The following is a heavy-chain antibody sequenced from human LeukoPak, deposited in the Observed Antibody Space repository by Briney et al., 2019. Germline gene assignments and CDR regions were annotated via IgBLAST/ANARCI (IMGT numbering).Heavy chain of an antibody. Sequence: GGSLRLSCAASGFTFSSYAMHWVRQAPGKGLEWVAVISYDGSNKYYADSVKGRFTISRDNSKNTLYLQMNSLRAEDTAVYYCARALTMIVVVPFDYWGQGTLVTVSS. CDR1: GFTFSSYA. J-gene: IGHJ4*02. D-gene: IGHD3-22*01. V-gene: IGHV3-30-3*01. CDR2: ISYDGSNK. CDR3: ARALTMIVVVPFDY.